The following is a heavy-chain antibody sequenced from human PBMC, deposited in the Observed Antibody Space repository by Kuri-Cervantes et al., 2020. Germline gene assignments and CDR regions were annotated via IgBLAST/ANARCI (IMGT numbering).Heavy chain of an antibody. D-gene: IGHD5-24*01. J-gene: IGHJ3*02. CDR3: ASGGLQKDAFDI. CDR1: GGTFSSYT. Sequence: SVKVSCKASGGTFSSYTISWVRQAPGQGLEWMGRIIPILGIANYAQKFQGRVTITADKSTSTAYMGLSSLRSEDTAVYYCASGGLQKDAFDIWGQGTMVTVSS. V-gene: IGHV1-69*02. CDR2: IIPILGIA.